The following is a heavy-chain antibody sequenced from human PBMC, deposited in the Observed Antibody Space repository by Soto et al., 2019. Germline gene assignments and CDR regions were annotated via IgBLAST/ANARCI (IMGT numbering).Heavy chain of an antibody. CDR2: INHSGST. J-gene: IGHJ4*02. CDR3: ARGQGSYYDFWSGYYTPRYFDY. D-gene: IGHD3-3*01. CDR1: GGSFSGYY. Sequence: SETLSLTCAVYGGSFSGYYWSWIRQPPGKGLEWIGEINHSGSTNYNPSLKSRVTISVDTSKNQFSLKLSSVTAADTAVYYCARGQGSYYDFWSGYYTPRYFDYWGQGTLITVSS. V-gene: IGHV4-34*01.